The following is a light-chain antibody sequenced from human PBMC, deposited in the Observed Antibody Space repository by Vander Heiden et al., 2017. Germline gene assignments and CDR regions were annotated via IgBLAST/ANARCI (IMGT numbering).Light chain of an antibody. V-gene: IGLV3-19*01. CDR3: NDTDSSGNHVV. Sequence: SSELPQDPAVSVALGQTVRITCQGNSLRSYYASWYQQKPGQAPVRVIFGKNNRPSGIPDRFSGSSSGNTASFKISGAQAEDEADDYCNDTDSSGNHVVFGGGTKLTVL. CDR2: GKN. CDR1: SLRSYY. J-gene: IGLJ2*01.